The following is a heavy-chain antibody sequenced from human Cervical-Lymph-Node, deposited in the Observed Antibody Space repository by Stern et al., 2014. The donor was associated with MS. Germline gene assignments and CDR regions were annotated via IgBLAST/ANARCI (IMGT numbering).Heavy chain of an antibody. D-gene: IGHD1-26*01. CDR1: GYTFTGYY. Sequence: QVQLVESGAEVKKPGASVKVSCKASGYTFTGYYMHWVRQAPGQGLEWKGWINPNSGGTNYAQKFQGWVTMTRDTSISTAYMELSRLRSDDTAVYYCAREKAGSYYGMDVWGQGTTVTVSS. J-gene: IGHJ6*02. CDR2: INPNSGGT. CDR3: AREKAGSYYGMDV. V-gene: IGHV1-2*04.